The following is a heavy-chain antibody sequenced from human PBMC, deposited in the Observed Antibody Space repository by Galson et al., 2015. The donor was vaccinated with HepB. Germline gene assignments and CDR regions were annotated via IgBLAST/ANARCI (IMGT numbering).Heavy chain of an antibody. V-gene: IGHV1-8*01. D-gene: IGHD6-19*01. Sequence: SVKVSCKASGYSFTSYDINWVRQAPGQGLEWMGWMNTNSGDTGYAQKFQGRVTMTRNTSISTAYMELSGLTYEDTAVFYCGNSAVAGRGYWGQGALVTVSS. CDR2: MNTNSGDT. CDR3: GNSAVAGRGY. CDR1: GYSFTSYD. J-gene: IGHJ4*02.